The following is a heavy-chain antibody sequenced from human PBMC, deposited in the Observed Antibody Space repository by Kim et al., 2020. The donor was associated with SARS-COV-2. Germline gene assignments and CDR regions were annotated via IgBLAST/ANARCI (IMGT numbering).Heavy chain of an antibody. CDR3: ARGRGYYYDSSGYFDY. J-gene: IGHJ4*02. CDR1: GFTFSSYG. CDR2: ISYDGSNK. Sequence: GGSLRLSCAASGFTFSSYGMHWVRQAPGKGLEWVAVISYDGSNKYYADSVKGRFTISRDNSKNTLYLQMNSLRAEDTAVYYCARGRGYYYDSSGYFDYWGQGTLVTVSS. V-gene: IGHV3-33*05. D-gene: IGHD3-22*01.